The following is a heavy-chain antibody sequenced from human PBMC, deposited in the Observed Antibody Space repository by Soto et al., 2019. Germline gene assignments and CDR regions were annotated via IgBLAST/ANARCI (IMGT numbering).Heavy chain of an antibody. V-gene: IGHV3-30*03. J-gene: IGHJ4*02. CDR3: AIEEWNLPFQY. CDR2: ISYDGRKK. Sequence: QVHLVESGGGVVQPGRXLXXSCAASGXXFSSYGMHWVRQAPGKGLEWVAVISYDGRKKYYEDSVKGRFTISRDNSRDTLFLEMSSLRAEDTAVYYCAIEEWNLPFQYWGQGTLVTVSS. D-gene: IGHD1-1*01. CDR1: GXXFSSYG.